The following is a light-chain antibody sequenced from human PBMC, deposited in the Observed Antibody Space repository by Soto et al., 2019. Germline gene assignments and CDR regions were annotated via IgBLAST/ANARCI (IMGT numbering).Light chain of an antibody. V-gene: IGKV3-20*01. Sequence: ELVLTQSPGTLSLSPGEGATLSCRASQSISSTYLAWYQQKPGQAPRLLIYATPTRATGIPDRFSGSGSRTDFTLTISRLEPEDFAVYYCQQYGSFTFGPGTKVDFK. CDR2: ATP. J-gene: IGKJ3*01. CDR3: QQYGSFT. CDR1: QSISSTY.